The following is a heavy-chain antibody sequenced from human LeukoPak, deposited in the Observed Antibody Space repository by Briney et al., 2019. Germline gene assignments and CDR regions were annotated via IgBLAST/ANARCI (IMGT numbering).Heavy chain of an antibody. CDR1: GFTFSSYA. J-gene: IGHJ4*02. CDR2: ISYDGSNK. Sequence: PGRSLRLSCAASGFTFSSYAMHWVRQAPGKGLEWVAVISYDGSNKYYADFVKGRFTISRDNSKNTLYLQMNSLRAEDTAVYYCARGGWYYDSSGYPDWGQGTLVTVSS. CDR3: ARGGWYYDSSGYPD. V-gene: IGHV3-30*04. D-gene: IGHD3-22*01.